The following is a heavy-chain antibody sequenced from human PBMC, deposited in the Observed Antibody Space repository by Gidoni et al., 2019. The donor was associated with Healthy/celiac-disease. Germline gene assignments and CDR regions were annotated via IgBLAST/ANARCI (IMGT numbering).Heavy chain of an antibody. J-gene: IGHJ4*02. Sequence: QVQLLEPGGGVVQPGRSLRLSGAAPCLTFRSHGMHWVRQAPGQGLEWVAVISYDGSNKYYAESVKGRFTISRDNSKNTLYLQMNSLRAEDTAVYYCAKDTRPRGRFGLDYWGQGNLVNVSS. CDR3: AKDTRPRGRFGLDY. D-gene: IGHD3-10*01. CDR1: CLTFRSHG. V-gene: IGHV3-30*18. CDR2: ISYDGSNK.